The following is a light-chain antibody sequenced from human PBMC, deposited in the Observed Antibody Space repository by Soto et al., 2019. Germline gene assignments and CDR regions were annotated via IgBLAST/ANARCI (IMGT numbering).Light chain of an antibody. J-gene: IGKJ4*01. CDR2: DAS. V-gene: IGKV1-33*01. Sequence: DTEMNKSPSSLSASVGDRVTIICQASQDISNYLNWYQQKPGKAPKLLIYDASNLETGVPSRFSGSGSGTDFTFTISSLQPEDIATYYCQQYDNLPLTFGGGTKVDI. CDR1: QDISNY. CDR3: QQYDNLPLT.